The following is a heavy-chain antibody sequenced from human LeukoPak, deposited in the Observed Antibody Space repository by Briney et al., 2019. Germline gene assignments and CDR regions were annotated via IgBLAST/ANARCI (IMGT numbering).Heavy chain of an antibody. CDR3: ARVGYSSNFYYFDY. CDR1: GGSISSYY. Sequence: SETLSLTCTVSGGSISSYYWSWLRQPPGKGLAWIGYIYHSGSTNYNPSLKSRVTISVDTSRNQFSLDLSSVTAADTAVYYCARVGYSSNFYYFDYWGQGTLVTVSS. V-gene: IGHV4-59*01. CDR2: IYHSGST. J-gene: IGHJ4*02. D-gene: IGHD6-13*01.